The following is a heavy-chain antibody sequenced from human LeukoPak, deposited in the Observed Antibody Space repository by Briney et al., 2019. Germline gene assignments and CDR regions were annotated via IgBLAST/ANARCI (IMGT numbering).Heavy chain of an antibody. Sequence: GASVKVSCKASGYTFTGYYMHWVRLAPGQGLEWMGWINPNSGGTNYAQKFQGWVTMTRDTSISTAYMELSRLRSDDTAVYYCASHDRTDYNGYFDYWGQGTLVTVSS. CDR3: ASHDRTDYNGYFDY. D-gene: IGHD3-10*01. CDR1: GYTFTGYY. V-gene: IGHV1-2*04. CDR2: INPNSGGT. J-gene: IGHJ4*02.